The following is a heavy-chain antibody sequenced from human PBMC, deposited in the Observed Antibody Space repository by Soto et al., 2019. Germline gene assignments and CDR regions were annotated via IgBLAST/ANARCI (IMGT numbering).Heavy chain of an antibody. CDR3: ARQEYCSSTSCYTVDS. CDR1: GYRFTSYW. J-gene: IGHJ4*02. Sequence: GESLKISCKGSGYRFTSYWIGWVRQMPGKGLEWMGIIYLGDSNTRYSPSFQGQVTISADKSISTAYLQWSSLKASDTAIYYCARQEYCSSTSCYTVDSWGQGTLVTVSS. D-gene: IGHD2-2*02. V-gene: IGHV5-51*01. CDR2: IYLGDSNT.